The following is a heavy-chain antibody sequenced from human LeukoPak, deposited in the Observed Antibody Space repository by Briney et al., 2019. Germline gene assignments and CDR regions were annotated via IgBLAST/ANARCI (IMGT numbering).Heavy chain of an antibody. J-gene: IGHJ4*02. V-gene: IGHV3-21*04. CDR1: GFTFSSYS. CDR2: ISSSSSYI. Sequence: GGSLRLSCAASGFTFSSYSMNWVRQAPGKGLEWVSSISSSSSYIYYADSVKGRFTISRDNSKNTLYLQMNSLRAEDTAVYYCAKEGPGYFDYWGQGTLVTVSS. CDR3: AKEGPGYFDY.